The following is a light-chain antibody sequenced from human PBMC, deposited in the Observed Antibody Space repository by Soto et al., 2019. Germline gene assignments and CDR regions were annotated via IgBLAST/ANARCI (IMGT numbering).Light chain of an antibody. CDR3: QKYHTWPIT. V-gene: IGKV3-15*01. CDR1: QSVVTN. J-gene: IGKJ4*01. CDR2: GES. Sequence: ELVMTQSPATLSLSPGGSATLSCRASQSVVTNLAWYQQKTGQAPRLLIYGESTRATGIPARLSGSGSGTEFNLTISSLQSEDCAIYYCQKYHTWPITFGGGTKVDIK.